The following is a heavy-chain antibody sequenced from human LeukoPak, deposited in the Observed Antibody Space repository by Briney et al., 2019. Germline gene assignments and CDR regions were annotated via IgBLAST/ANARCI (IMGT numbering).Heavy chain of an antibody. D-gene: IGHD6-13*01. CDR3: AKDQSSSNWYVDY. J-gene: IGHJ4*02. CDR1: GFTFSSYG. V-gene: IGHV3-30*18. Sequence: PGGSLRLSCAASGFTFSSYGMHWVRQAPGKGLERVAFISYDGSNKYYADSVKGRFAISRDNYKSTLYLHMNSLRAEDTAVYYCAKDQSSSNWYVDYWGQGTLVTVSS. CDR2: ISYDGSNK.